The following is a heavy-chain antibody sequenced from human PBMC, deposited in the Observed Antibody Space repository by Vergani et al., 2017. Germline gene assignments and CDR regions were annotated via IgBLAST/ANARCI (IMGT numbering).Heavy chain of an antibody. V-gene: IGHV4-31*03. CDR3: ARGKATVTTDYYYYYMDV. D-gene: IGHD4-17*01. Sequence: QVQLQESGPGLVKPSQTLSLTCTVSGGSISSGGYYWSWLRPPPGKGWEWIGYIYYSGSTYYNPSLKRRVTISVDTSKNQFSLKLSSVTAADTAVYYCARGKATVTTDYYYYYMDVWGKGTTVTVSS. CDR1: GGSISSGGYY. J-gene: IGHJ6*03. CDR2: IYYSGST.